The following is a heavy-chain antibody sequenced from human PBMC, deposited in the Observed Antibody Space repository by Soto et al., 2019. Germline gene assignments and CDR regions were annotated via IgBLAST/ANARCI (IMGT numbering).Heavy chain of an antibody. CDR3: ARDQKHSSGYYYWNYYGMDV. D-gene: IGHD3-22*01. Sequence: PSETLSLTCSASGASIRSYYWHWIRQPPGKGLEWIGYVYTSDYTRYSSSLKGRFTISRDNAKNSLYLQMNSLRAEDTAVYYCARDQKHSSGYYYWNYYGMDVWGQGTTVTVSS. CDR2: VYTSDYT. J-gene: IGHJ6*02. CDR1: GASIRSYY. V-gene: IGHV4-4*08.